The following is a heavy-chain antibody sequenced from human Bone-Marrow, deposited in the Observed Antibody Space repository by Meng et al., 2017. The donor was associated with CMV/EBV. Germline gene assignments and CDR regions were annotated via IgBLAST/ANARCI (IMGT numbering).Heavy chain of an antibody. D-gene: IGHD6-19*01. CDR3: ARRVAGGAIDY. V-gene: IGHV3-7*03. Sequence: GGSLRLACAASGFTFSSYWMSWVRQAPGKGLEWVANIKQDGSEKYYVDSVKGRFTISRDNAKNTLYLQMNSLRVEDTALYYCARRVAGGAIDYWGQGTLVTVSS. J-gene: IGHJ4*02. CDR2: IKQDGSEK. CDR1: GFTFSSYW.